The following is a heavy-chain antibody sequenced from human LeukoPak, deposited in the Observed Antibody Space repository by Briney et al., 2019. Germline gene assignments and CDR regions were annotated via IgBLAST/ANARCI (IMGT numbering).Heavy chain of an antibody. J-gene: IGHJ4*02. CDR3: AKEFNRGLPDY. CDR1: GFTFSSYA. Sequence: GGSLRLSCAASGFTFSSYAMHWVRQAPGKGLEWVAVISYDGSNKYYADSVKGRFTISRDNSKNTLYLQMSSLRAEDTAVYYCAKEFNRGLPDYWGQGTLVTVPS. CDR2: ISYDGSNK. V-gene: IGHV3-30-3*01. D-gene: IGHD2-21*01.